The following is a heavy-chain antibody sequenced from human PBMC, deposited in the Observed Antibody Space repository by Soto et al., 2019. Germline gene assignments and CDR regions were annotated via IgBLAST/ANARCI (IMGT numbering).Heavy chain of an antibody. CDR2: INAGNGNT. J-gene: IGHJ4*02. CDR3: ARSIVVVTALDY. V-gene: IGHV1-3*01. D-gene: IGHD2-21*02. Sequence: ASVKVSCQASGGTSSSYAISWVRQAPGQGLEWMGWINAGNGNTKYSQKFQGRVTITRDTSASTAYMELSSLRSEDTAVYYCARSIVVVTALDYWGQGTLVTVS. CDR1: GGTSSSYA.